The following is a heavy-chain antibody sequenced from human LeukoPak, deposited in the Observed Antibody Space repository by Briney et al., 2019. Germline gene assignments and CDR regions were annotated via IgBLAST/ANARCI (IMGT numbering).Heavy chain of an antibody. D-gene: IGHD2-15*01. V-gene: IGHV7-4-1*02. J-gene: IGHJ4*02. CDR1: GYTFTSYA. Sequence: ASVKVSCKASGYTFTSYAMNWVRQAPGQGLEWMGWINTNTGNPTYAQGFTGRFVFSLDTSVSTAYLQISSLKAEDTAVYYCARDEGSGTNVVVVAATFDYWGQGTLVTVSS. CDR2: INTNTGNP. CDR3: ARDEGSGTNVVVVAATFDY.